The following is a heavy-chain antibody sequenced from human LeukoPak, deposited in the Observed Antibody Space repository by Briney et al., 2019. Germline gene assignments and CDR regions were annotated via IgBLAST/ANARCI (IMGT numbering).Heavy chain of an antibody. D-gene: IGHD6-19*01. V-gene: IGHV3-23*01. Sequence: GGSLRLSCAASGFTFRSYAIYWVRQAPGKGLEWVSGISGSGGDTYFADSVKGRFTISRDNSKNTVFLQMDSLRAEDTAVYYCAKTTAGYSSGRYPGWSIDYWGQGTLVTVSS. CDR1: GFTFRSYA. J-gene: IGHJ4*02. CDR3: AKTTAGYSSGRYPGWSIDY. CDR2: ISGSGGDT.